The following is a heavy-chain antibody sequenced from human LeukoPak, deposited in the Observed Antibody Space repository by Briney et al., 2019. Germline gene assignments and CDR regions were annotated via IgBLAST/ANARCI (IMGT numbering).Heavy chain of an antibody. CDR1: GYTFTSYG. Sequence: ASVKVSCKASGYTFTSYGISWVRQAPGQGLEWMGWISAYNGNTNYAQKLQGRVTMTTDTSTSTAYMELRSLRSDDTAVYYCARDQESNWNEYYMDVWGKGTTVTVSS. CDR3: ARDQESNWNEYYMDV. V-gene: IGHV1-18*01. D-gene: IGHD1-20*01. CDR2: ISAYNGNT. J-gene: IGHJ6*03.